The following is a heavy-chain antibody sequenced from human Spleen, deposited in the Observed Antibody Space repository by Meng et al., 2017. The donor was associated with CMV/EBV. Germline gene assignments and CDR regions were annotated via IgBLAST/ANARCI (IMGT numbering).Heavy chain of an antibody. J-gene: IGHJ6*02. Sequence: SVKVSCKASGGTFSSYAISWVRQAPGQGLEWMGGIIPIFGTANYAQKFQGRVTITTDESTSTAYMELSSLRSEDTAVYYCARSDSVVVPAAMSSHYYYGMDVWGQGTTVTVSS. V-gene: IGHV1-69*05. CDR2: IIPIFGTA. D-gene: IGHD2-2*01. CDR1: GGTFSSYA. CDR3: ARSDSVVVPAAMSSHYYYGMDV.